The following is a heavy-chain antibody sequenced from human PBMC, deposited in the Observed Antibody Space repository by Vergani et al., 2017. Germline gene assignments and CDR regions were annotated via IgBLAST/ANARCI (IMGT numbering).Heavy chain of an antibody. D-gene: IGHD6-19*01. V-gene: IGHV4-59*11. CDR3: ASDTHSGQRADR. Sequence: QVQLHESCPGLLKSSETLSLTCSVSFDSIRNLHCNWIRQPPGKGLEWIGSIHYSENTNYNPSLKTRVTISVDTSKNQFSLTLTSVTAADTAVYYCASDTHSGQRADRWGQGILVTVTS. J-gene: IGHJ5*02. CDR1: FDSIRNLH. CDR2: IHYSENT.